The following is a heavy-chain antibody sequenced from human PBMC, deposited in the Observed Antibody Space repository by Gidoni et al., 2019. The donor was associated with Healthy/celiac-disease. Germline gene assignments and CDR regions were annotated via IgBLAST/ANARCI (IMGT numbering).Heavy chain of an antibody. CDR1: GFTFDDYA. J-gene: IGHJ6*02. CDR3: AKDTLTYYYDSSGHYYYYGMDV. CDR2: ISWNSGSI. Sequence: EVQLVESGGGLVQPGRSLRLSCAASGFTFDDYALPWIRQAPGKGLEWVSGISWNSGSIGYADSVKGRFTISRDNAKNSLYLQMNSLRAEDTALYYCAKDTLTYYYDSSGHYYYYGMDVWGQGTTVTVSS. V-gene: IGHV3-9*01. D-gene: IGHD3-22*01.